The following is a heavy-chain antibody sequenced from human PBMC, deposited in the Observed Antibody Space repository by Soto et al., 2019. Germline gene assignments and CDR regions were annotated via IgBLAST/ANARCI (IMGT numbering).Heavy chain of an antibody. V-gene: IGHV3-13*05. J-gene: IGHJ6*02. Sequence: EVQLVESGGGLVQPGGSLRLSCEASGFTFRNYDMHWVRQGTGKGLEWVSGISAAGDPDYADSVEGRFTISRENAQNSFFLQMNSLRVGDTAVYYCARTDRDFYGLDGWGQGPRSSSP. CDR2: ISAAGDP. CDR3: ARTDRDFYGLDG. CDR1: GFTFRNYD.